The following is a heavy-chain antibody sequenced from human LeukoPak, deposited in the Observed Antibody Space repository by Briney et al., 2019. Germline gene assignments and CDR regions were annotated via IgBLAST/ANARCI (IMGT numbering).Heavy chain of an antibody. Sequence: SETLSLTCAVYGGSFSGYYWSWIRQPPGKGLEWIGEIDHSGSTNYNPSLKSRVTISVDTSKNQFSLKLSSVTAADTAVYYCARRLRYFDWLLTLDYWGQGTLVTVSS. V-gene: IGHV4-34*01. CDR1: GGSFSGYY. J-gene: IGHJ4*02. CDR3: ARRLRYFDWLLTLDY. CDR2: IDHSGST. D-gene: IGHD3-9*01.